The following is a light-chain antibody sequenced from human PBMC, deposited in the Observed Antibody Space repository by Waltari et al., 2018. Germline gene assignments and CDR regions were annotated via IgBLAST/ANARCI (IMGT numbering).Light chain of an antibody. CDR2: GAS. Sequence: EIVMTQSPATLSLSPGERATLSCRASQSVSSSLAWYQQKPGQAPRLLIYGASNRATGIPDRFSGSGSGTEFTLIISSLEPEDVAVYYCQQNSNWPLTFGGGTKVEIK. CDR3: QQNSNWPLT. J-gene: IGKJ4*01. V-gene: IGKV3D-15*01. CDR1: QSVSSS.